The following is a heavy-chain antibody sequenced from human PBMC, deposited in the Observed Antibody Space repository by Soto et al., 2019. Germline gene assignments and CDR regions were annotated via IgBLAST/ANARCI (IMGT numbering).Heavy chain of an antibody. J-gene: IGHJ4*02. V-gene: IGHV1-2*04. CDR2: INPNSGGT. CDR3: ARAREASYYDSRGDFDY. Sequence: ASVKVSCKASGYTFTGYYMHRVRQAPGQGLEWMGWINPNSGGTNYAQKFQGWVTMTRDTSISTAYMELSRLRSDDTAVYYCARAREASYYDSRGDFDYWGQGTLVTVS. CDR1: GYTFTGYY. D-gene: IGHD3-22*01.